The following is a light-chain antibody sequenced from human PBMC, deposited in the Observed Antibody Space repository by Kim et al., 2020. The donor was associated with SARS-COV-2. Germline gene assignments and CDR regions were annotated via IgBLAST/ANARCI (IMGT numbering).Light chain of an antibody. V-gene: IGLV3-19*01. Sequence: SSELTQDPAVSVALGQTVTITCRGDSIRAYYASWYQQRPGQAPVLVVYDMYKRPSGIPDRFSGSRSGTTASLTLTGAQAEDEADYYCTCRHYNGHPLVFGPGTQLTVL. CDR3: TCRHYNGHPLV. J-gene: IGLJ2*01. CDR2: DMY. CDR1: SIRAYY.